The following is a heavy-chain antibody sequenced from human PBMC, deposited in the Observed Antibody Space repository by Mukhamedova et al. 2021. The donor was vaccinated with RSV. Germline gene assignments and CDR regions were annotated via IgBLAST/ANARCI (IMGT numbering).Heavy chain of an antibody. Sequence: GLEWIGSIYHSGSTYYNPSLKSRVTISVDTSKNQFSLKLSSVTAADTAVYYCAREGDYDFWSGYSTHVKWFDPWGQGNMVTVSS. J-gene: IGHJ5*02. CDR3: AREGDYDFWSGYSTHVKWFDP. D-gene: IGHD3-3*01. CDR2: IYHSGST. V-gene: IGHV4-38-2*02.